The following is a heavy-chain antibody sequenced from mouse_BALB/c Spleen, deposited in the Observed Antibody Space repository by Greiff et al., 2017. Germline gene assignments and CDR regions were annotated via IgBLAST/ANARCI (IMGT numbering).Heavy chain of an antibody. CDR3: ARDGGLRRRTFAD. V-gene: IGHV1S137*01. J-gene: IGHJ3*01. D-gene: IGHD2-4*01. CDR1: GYTFTDYA. Sequence: QVQLKESGAELVRPGVSVKISCKGSGYTFTDYAMHWVKQSHAKSLEWIGVISTYYGDASYNQKFKGKATMTVDKSSSTAYMELARLTSEDSAIYYCARDGGLRRRTFADWGQGTLVTVSA. CDR2: ISTYYGDA.